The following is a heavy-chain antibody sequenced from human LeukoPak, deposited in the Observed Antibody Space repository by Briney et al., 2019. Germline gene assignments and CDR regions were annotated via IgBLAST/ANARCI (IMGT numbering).Heavy chain of an antibody. CDR1: VYTFSNYA. Sequence: GGSLRLSCAASVYTFSNYAMIGVRRAPGGGREWVASFSGSGGTTYHADSVKGRFTISRDNSKNTLYLQMNSLRLEDTAVYYCANGNRCTRPNCLGYYYFYMDVWGKGTTVTVSS. CDR2: FSGSGGTT. D-gene: IGHD2-8*01. CDR3: ANGNRCTRPNCLGYYYFYMDV. V-gene: IGHV3-23*01. J-gene: IGHJ6*03.